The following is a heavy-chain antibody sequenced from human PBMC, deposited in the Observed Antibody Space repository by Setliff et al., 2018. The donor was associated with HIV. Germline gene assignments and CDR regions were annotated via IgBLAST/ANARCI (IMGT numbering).Heavy chain of an antibody. CDR3: ARDMADYYDSSGYYIPDAFDI. CDR1: GGTFSSYA. CDR2: IIPILGIA. J-gene: IGHJ3*02. V-gene: IGHV1-69*10. Sequence: ASVKVSCKASGGTFSSYAISWVRQAPGQGLEWMGGIIPILGIANYAQKFQGRVTITADKSTSTAYMELSSLRSEDTAVYYCARDMADYYDSSGYYIPDAFDIWGQGTMVTVSS. D-gene: IGHD3-22*01.